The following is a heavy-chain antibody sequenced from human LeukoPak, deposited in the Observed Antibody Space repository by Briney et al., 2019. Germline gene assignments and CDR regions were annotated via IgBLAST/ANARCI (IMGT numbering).Heavy chain of an antibody. J-gene: IGHJ6*02. CDR2: LSNDGSNK. CDR3: AKDYRGFFFGMDV. D-gene: IGHD1-26*01. Sequence: GGSLRLSCAASGFTFSSYGMHWVRQAPGKGLEWVAVLSNDGSNKYYADSVKGRFTTSRDNSKNTLYLQMNSLRAEDTAVYYCAKDYRGFFFGMDVWGQGTTVTVSS. V-gene: IGHV3-30*18. CDR1: GFTFSSYG.